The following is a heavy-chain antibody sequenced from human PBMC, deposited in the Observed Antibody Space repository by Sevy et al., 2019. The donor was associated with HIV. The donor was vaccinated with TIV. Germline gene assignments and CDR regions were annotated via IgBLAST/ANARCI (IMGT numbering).Heavy chain of an antibody. CDR2: TYYRSKWYN. Sequence: SQTLSLTCAISGDSVSSNSAAWNWITQSPSRGLEWLGRTYYRSKWYNDYAVSVKSRITINPDTSKNQFSLQLNSVTPEDTAVYYCAREPGYNGVYYYYGMDVWGQGTTVTVSS. J-gene: IGHJ6*02. D-gene: IGHD5-12*01. CDR3: AREPGYNGVYYYYGMDV. V-gene: IGHV6-1*01. CDR1: GDSVSSNSAA.